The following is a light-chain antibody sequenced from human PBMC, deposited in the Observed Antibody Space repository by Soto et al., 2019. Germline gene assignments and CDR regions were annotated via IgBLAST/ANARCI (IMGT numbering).Light chain of an antibody. CDR3: QQYRSPPQT. V-gene: IGKV4-1*01. Sequence: EIVLTQSPGTLSVSLGERATINCKSSQSVLYSPNNKNYLAWYQQKPGQPPKLLVYWASTRESGVPDRFSGSGSGTDFTLTINSLQAEDVAVYYCQQYRSPPQTFGQGTKVEIK. J-gene: IGKJ1*01. CDR1: QSVLYSPNNKNY. CDR2: WAS.